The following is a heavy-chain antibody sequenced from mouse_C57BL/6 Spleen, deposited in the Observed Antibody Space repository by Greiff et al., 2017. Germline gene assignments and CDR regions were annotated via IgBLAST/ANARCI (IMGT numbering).Heavy chain of an antibody. Sequence: EVKLEESGGGLVQPGGSLSLSCAASGFTFTDYYMRWVRQTPGKALEWLGFIRNKVNGYTTEYSASVKGRFTISRDNTQSILYLQMNALRAEDSATYYCARSNGFDYWGQGTTLTVSS. CDR1: GFTFTDYY. V-gene: IGHV7-3*01. CDR2: IRNKVNGYTT. J-gene: IGHJ2*01. CDR3: ARSNGFDY.